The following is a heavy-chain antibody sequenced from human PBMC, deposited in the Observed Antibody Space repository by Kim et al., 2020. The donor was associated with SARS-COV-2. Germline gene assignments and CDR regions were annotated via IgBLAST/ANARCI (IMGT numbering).Heavy chain of an antibody. CDR3: ARGAYYGSGSYYPLDY. J-gene: IGHJ4*02. D-gene: IGHD3-10*01. V-gene: IGHV3-13*01. Sequence: SVKGRFTISRENAKNSLYLQMNSLRAGDTAVYYCARGAYYGSGSYYPLDYWGQGTLVTVSS.